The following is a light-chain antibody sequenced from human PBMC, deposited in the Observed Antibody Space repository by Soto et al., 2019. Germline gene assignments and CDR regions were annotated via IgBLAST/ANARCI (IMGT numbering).Light chain of an antibody. V-gene: IGLV2-14*01. CDR1: SSDIGSYNY. CDR2: DVS. J-gene: IGLJ2*01. Sequence: QSALTQPASVSGSPGQSITISCTGTSSDIGSYNYVSWYQQHPGKAPKLMIYDVSKRPSGVSNRFSGSKSGYTASLTISGLQAEDEANYYCSSYTSSRTLVFGGGTKLTVL. CDR3: SSYTSSRTLV.